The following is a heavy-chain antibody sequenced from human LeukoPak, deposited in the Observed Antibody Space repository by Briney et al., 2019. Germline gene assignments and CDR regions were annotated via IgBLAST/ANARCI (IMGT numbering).Heavy chain of an antibody. CDR2: IYYSGST. Sequence: PSETLSLTCTVSGGSISSGGYYWSWIRQHPGKGLEWIGYIYYSGSTYYNPSLKSRVTISVDTSKNQFSLKLSSVTAADTAVYYCARISDSSGYYHIDYWGQGTLVTVSS. D-gene: IGHD3-22*01. CDR3: ARISDSSGYYHIDY. J-gene: IGHJ4*02. V-gene: IGHV4-31*03. CDR1: GGSISSGGYY.